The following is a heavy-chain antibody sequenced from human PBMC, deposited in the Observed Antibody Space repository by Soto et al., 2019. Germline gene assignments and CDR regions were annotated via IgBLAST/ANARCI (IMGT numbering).Heavy chain of an antibody. CDR3: ARTSAAGKYYYGMDV. V-gene: IGHV5-51*01. CDR2: IYPGDSDT. CDR1: GYRFTSYW. D-gene: IGHD6-13*01. J-gene: IGHJ6*02. Sequence: PGESLKISCQCSGYRFTSYWIGWVRQMTGKGLEWMGIIYPGDSDTRYSPSFQGQVTISADKSISTAYLQWSSLKASDTAMYYCARTSAAGKYYYGMDVWGQGTTVTSP.